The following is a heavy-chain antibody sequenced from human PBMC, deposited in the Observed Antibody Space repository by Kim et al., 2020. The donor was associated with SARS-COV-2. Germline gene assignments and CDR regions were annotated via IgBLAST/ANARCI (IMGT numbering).Heavy chain of an antibody. Sequence: ADSVEGRFTISRDNSKNTRYLQMNSLRAEDTAVYYCARDRWVTTLNACDIWGQGTMGTVSS. V-gene: IGHV3-66*01. J-gene: IGHJ3*02. D-gene: IGHD4-17*01. CDR3: ARDRWVTTLNACDI.